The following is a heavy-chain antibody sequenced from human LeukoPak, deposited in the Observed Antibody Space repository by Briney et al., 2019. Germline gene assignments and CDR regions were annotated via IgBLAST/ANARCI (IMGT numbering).Heavy chain of an antibody. J-gene: IGHJ6*02. Sequence: PSETLSLTCTVSGGSISSGDYYWSWIRQPPGKGLEWIGEINHSGSTNYNPSLKSRVTISVDTSKNQFSLKLSSVTAADTAVYYCARLRYYDSSGYYYGMDVWGQGTTVTVSS. CDR2: INHSGST. CDR3: ARLRYYDSSGYYYGMDV. V-gene: IGHV4-61*08. CDR1: GGSISSGDYY. D-gene: IGHD3-22*01.